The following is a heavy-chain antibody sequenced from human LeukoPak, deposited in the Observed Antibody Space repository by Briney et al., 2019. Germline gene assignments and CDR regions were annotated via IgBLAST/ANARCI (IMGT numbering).Heavy chain of an antibody. Sequence: PSETLSLTCAVSGYSISSGYYWGWIRQPPGKGLEWIGSIYHSGSTYYNPSLKSRVTISVDTSKNQFSLKLSSVTAADTAVYYCVRDSRRYYYGSGSYYIDYWGQGTLVTVSS. D-gene: IGHD3-10*01. V-gene: IGHV4-38-2*02. CDR3: VRDSRRYYYGSGSYYIDY. CDR1: GYSISSGYY. J-gene: IGHJ4*02. CDR2: IYHSGST.